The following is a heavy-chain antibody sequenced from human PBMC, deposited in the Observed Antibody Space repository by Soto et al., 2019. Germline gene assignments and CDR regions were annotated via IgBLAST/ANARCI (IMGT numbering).Heavy chain of an antibody. CDR3: ATQDNSGLTDY. D-gene: IGHD3-22*01. CDR2: IYPLNSDT. V-gene: IGHV5-51*01. CDR1: GYTFNTYW. Sequence: GESLKISCKTSGYTFNTYWIGWVRQTPGKGLEWMGIIYPLNSDTRYSPSFQGQVTLSADKSISTTYLQWSSLKASDTAMYYCATQDNSGLTDYWGQRTLVTVSS. J-gene: IGHJ4*02.